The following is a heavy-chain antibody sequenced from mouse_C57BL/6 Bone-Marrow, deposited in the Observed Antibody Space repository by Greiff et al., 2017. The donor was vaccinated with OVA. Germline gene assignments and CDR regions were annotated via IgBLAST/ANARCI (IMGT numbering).Heavy chain of an antibody. CDR3: ATTVVAYYFDY. V-gene: IGHV1-64*01. J-gene: IGHJ2*01. Sequence: VQLQQPGAELVKPGASVKLSCQASGYTFTSYWMHWVKQRPGQGLEWIGMIHPNSGSTNYNEKFKSKATLTVDKSSSTAYMQLSSLTSEDSAVYYCATTVVAYYFDYWGQGTTLTVSS. CDR2: IHPNSGST. D-gene: IGHD1-1*01. CDR1: GYTFTSYW.